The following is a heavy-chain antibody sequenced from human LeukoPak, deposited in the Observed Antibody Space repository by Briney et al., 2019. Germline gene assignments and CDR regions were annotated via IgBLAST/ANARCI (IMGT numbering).Heavy chain of an antibody. J-gene: IGHJ4*02. D-gene: IGHD5-12*01. CDR2: ISGSGGST. CDR1: GFTFSSYA. Sequence: GGSLRLSCAASGFTFSSYAMSWVRQAPGKGLEWASAISGSGGSTYYADSVKGRFTISRDNSKNTLYLQMNSLRAEDTAVYYCAKGSGYSGYDFLDYWGQGTLVTVSS. CDR3: AKGSGYSGYDFLDY. V-gene: IGHV3-23*01.